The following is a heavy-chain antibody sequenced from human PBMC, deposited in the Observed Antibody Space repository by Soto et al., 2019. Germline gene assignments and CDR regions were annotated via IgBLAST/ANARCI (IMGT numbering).Heavy chain of an antibody. J-gene: IGHJ4*02. CDR1: GFAFSNYV. V-gene: IGHV3-23*01. CDR3: AKMAWLGDLPGHDF. Sequence: EVQLLESGGGLVQPGGSLRLSCAASGFAFSNYVMAWVRQTPGKGLEWLSSISATGYNTYHADSVRGRFTISRDNSEDTRFLQMDSLGAEDTAVYYCAKMAWLGDLPGHDFWGQGTLVTVAS. D-gene: IGHD3-10*01. CDR2: ISATGYNT.